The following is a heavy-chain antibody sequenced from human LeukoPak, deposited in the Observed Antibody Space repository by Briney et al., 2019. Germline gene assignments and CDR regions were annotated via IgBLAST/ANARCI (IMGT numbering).Heavy chain of an antibody. CDR3: VRHDGRGGATMGAFDS. CDR1: GGSISSGGYS. D-gene: IGHD4/OR15-4a*01. Sequence: PSQTLSLTCAVSGGSISSGGYSWSWIRQPPGKGLEWIGYIYHNGNTYYSPSLKSRVTISVDRSKNQLSLKLSSVTAADTAVYYCVRHDGRGGATMGAFDSWGQGSLVTVSS. J-gene: IGHJ5*01. V-gene: IGHV4-30-2*01. CDR2: IYHNGNT.